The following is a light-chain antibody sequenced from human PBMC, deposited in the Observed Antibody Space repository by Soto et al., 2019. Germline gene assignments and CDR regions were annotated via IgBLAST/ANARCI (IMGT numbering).Light chain of an antibody. CDR3: QHYDSYSEA. CDR1: QTISSW. J-gene: IGKJ1*01. Sequence: DIQMTQSPSTLSGSVGDRVTITFRASQTISSWLAWYQQKPGKAPKLLIYKASTLKSGVPSRFSGSGSGTEFTLTISSLQPDDFATSYCQHYDSYSEAFGQGTQVDIK. CDR2: KAS. V-gene: IGKV1-5*03.